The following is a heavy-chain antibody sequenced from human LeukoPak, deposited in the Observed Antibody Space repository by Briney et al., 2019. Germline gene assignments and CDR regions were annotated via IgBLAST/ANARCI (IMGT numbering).Heavy chain of an antibody. D-gene: IGHD3-10*01. Sequence: PSETLSLTCTVSGGSISSSSYYWGWIRQPPGKGLEWIGSIYYSGSTYYNPSLKSRVTISVDTSKNQFSLKLSSVTAADTAVYYCASFSRGELLDGSGFDYWGQGTLVTVSS. CDR2: IYYSGST. CDR1: GGSISSSSYY. CDR3: ASFSRGELLDGSGFDY. J-gene: IGHJ4*02. V-gene: IGHV4-39*07.